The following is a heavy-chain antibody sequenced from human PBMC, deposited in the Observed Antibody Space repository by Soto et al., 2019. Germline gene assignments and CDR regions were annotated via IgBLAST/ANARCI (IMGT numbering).Heavy chain of an antibody. CDR3: ARDLHGAFTTMSY. J-gene: IGHJ4*02. V-gene: IGHV1-46*02. CDR1: GYTFNNYY. Sequence: QVQMVQSGAEVKKPGASIKVSCKSSGYTFNNYYIHWVRQAPGQGLEWMGIINPNGYTSTLSQKFQGRLTVTSDPSTSTVYMELGSLTSEDTAMYYCARDLHGAFTTMSYWGQGTLVTVSS. D-gene: IGHD5-18*01. CDR2: INPNGYTS.